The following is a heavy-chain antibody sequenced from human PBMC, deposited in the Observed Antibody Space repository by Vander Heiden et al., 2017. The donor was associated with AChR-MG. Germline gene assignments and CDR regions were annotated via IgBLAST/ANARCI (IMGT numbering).Heavy chain of an antibody. Sequence: EVQLLESGGGLVQPGGSLRLSCAASGFPFSSYAMSGVRQAPGKGLEWVSAISGSGGSTYYADSVKGRFTISRDNSKNTLYLQMNSLRAEDTAVYYCARPRLRYFDWLLADVWGQGTTVTVSS. CDR3: ARPRLRYFDWLLADV. V-gene: IGHV3-23*01. J-gene: IGHJ6*02. CDR2: ISGSGGST. CDR1: GFPFSSYA. D-gene: IGHD3-9*01.